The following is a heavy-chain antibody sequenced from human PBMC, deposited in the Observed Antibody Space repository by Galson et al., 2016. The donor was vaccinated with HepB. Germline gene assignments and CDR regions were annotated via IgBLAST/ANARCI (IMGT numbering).Heavy chain of an antibody. D-gene: IGHD6-25*01. Sequence: SLRLSCAASGFTVSSTYMTWVRQAPGKGLEWVSGIYSGGNTYYADSVKGRFTISRDNSKSTLYLQMNSLRVEDTAMYYCAGEGASGYALDYWGQGTLVTVSS. V-gene: IGHV3-53*01. CDR1: GFTVSSTY. J-gene: IGHJ4*02. CDR3: AGEGASGYALDY. CDR2: IYSGGNT.